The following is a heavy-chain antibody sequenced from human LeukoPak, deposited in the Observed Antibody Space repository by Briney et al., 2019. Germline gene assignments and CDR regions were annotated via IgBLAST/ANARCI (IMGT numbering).Heavy chain of an antibody. V-gene: IGHV4-34*01. CDR1: GGSFSSYY. D-gene: IGHD1-14*01. CDR2: INHSGST. J-gene: IGHJ4*02. Sequence: SETLSLTCAVYGGSFSSYYWSWIRQPPGKGLEWIGEINHSGSTNYNPSLKSRVTISVDTSKNQFSLKLSSVTAADTAVYYCARKSAGAELDYWGQGTLVTVSS. CDR3: ARKSAGAELDY.